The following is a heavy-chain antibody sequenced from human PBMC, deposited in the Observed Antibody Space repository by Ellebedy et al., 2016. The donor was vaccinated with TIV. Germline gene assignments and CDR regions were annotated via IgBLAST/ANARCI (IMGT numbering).Heavy chain of an antibody. J-gene: IGHJ4*02. D-gene: IGHD1-26*01. Sequence: GESLKISCAASGFTFSTYSMNWVRQAPGKGLEWVSSISGSGNLAYYAESVKGRFTISRDNSKNMLFLQMNTLRVEDTAVYYCALGVGADFWGQGTLITVSS. CDR3: ALGVGADF. V-gene: IGHV3-23*01. CDR1: GFTFSTYS. CDR2: ISGSGNLA.